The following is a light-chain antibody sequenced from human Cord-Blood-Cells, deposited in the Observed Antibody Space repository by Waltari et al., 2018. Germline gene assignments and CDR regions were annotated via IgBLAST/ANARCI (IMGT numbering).Light chain of an antibody. CDR2: EGS. CDR1: SSDIGIYNL. V-gene: IGLV2-23*01. J-gene: IGLJ2*01. CDR3: CSYAGSSNVV. Sequence: QSALTQPASVSGSPGQSITISCTGTSSDIGIYNLVSWYQQQPGKAPKLRIYEGSKRTSGVSKRFSGSKSGTTASLTISGLQAEDEADYYCCSYAGSSNVVFGGGTKLTVL.